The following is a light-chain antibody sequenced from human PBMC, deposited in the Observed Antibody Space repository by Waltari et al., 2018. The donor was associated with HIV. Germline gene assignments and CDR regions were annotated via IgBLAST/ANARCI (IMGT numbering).Light chain of an antibody. CDR2: DVN. J-gene: IGLJ1*01. V-gene: IGLV2-11*01. CDR1: TSAVGGYNY. CDR3: YSYAGSYTSV. Sequence: QSALTQPRSVSGSPGQPVPISCTGTTSAVGGYNYVSWYQQHPGKAPKLMIYDVNKRPSGVPDRFAGSKSGNTASLTISGLQTEDEADYYCYSYAGSYTSVFGTGTTVTVL.